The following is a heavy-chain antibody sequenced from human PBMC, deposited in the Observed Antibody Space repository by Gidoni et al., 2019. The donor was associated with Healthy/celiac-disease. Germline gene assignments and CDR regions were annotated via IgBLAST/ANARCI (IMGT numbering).Heavy chain of an antibody. CDR3: ARVAAAAGTSAFDI. D-gene: IGHD6-13*01. CDR2: TYPRDSDT. Sequence: ELQLVQSGAEVNKHGQSLTISCKGSGYSLTSSWIGGVRQMPGKGLAWMGITYPRDSDTRYSPSFQGPSTISADKSISPAYLQWSRLEAPDTAMYYCARVAAAAGTSAFDIWGQGTIVTVSS. CDR1: GYSLTSSW. V-gene: IGHV5-51*01. J-gene: IGHJ3*02.